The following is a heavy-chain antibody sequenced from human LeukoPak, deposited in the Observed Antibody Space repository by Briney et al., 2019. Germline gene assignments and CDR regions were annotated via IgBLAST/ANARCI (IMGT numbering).Heavy chain of an antibody. CDR1: GFTFSSYA. Sequence: PGGSLRLSCAASGFTFSSYAMHWVRQAPGKGLEWVAVISYDGSNKYYADSVKGRFTISRDNSKNTLYLQTNSLRAEDTALYYCARAPLHVVMYHYFDYWGQGTLVTVSS. J-gene: IGHJ4*02. V-gene: IGHV3-30*04. CDR3: ARAPLHVVMYHYFDY. CDR2: ISYDGSNK. D-gene: IGHD3-16*01.